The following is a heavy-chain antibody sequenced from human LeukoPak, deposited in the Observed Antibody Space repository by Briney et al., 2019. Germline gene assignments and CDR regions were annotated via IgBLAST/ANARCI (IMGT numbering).Heavy chain of an antibody. D-gene: IGHD6-13*01. J-gene: IGHJ4*02. CDR3: ARSTQAGSGDY. V-gene: IGHV3-21*01. Sequence: GGSLRPSCAASGFTFSSYSMNWVRQAPGKGLEWVSSISSSSSYIYYADSVKGRFTISRDNAKNSLYLQMNSLRAEDTAVYYCARSTQAGSGDYWGQGTLVTVSS. CDR1: GFTFSSYS. CDR2: ISSSSSYI.